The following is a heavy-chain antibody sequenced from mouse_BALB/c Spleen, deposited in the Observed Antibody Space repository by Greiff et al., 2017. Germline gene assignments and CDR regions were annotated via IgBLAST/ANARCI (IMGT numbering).Heavy chain of an antibody. CDR2: INPSTGYT. V-gene: IGHV1-7*01. J-gene: IGHJ4*01. CDR3: ASEVNYYGSSRAMDY. CDR1: GYTFTSYW. Sequence: LQESGAELAKPGASVKMSCKASGYTFTSYWMHWVKQRPGQGLEWIGYINPSTGYTEYNQKFKDKATLTADKSSSTAYMQLSSLTSEDSAVYYCASEVNYYGSSRAMDYWGQGTSVTVSS. D-gene: IGHD1-1*01.